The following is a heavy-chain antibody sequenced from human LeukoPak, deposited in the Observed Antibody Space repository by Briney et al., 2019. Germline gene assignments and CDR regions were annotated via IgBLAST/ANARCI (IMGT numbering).Heavy chain of an antibody. V-gene: IGHV4-39*07. CDR3: ARGYCSGGSCYYGWSSRERWFDP. CDR2: IYYSGST. CDR1: GGSISSSSYY. J-gene: IGHJ5*02. Sequence: SETLSLTCTVSGGSISSSSYYWGWIRQPPGKGLEWIGSIYYSGSTYYNPSLKSRVTISVDTSKNQFSLKLSSVTAADTAVYYCARGYCSGGSCYYGWSSRERWFDPWGQGTLVTVSS. D-gene: IGHD2-15*01.